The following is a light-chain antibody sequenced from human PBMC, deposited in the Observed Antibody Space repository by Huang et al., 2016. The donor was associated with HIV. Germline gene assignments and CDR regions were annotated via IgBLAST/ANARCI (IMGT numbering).Light chain of an antibody. Sequence: EIVMTQSPGTLSVAPGARATLSCRASQNINTNLAWFQQKPGQAPRLLIYAASTRTADVPARFSGSGSRTEFTLTISSLQSEDIAVYYCQQYNDWPRSFGQGTKVEIK. V-gene: IGKV3-15*01. J-gene: IGKJ1*01. CDR2: AAS. CDR3: QQYNDWPRS. CDR1: QNINTN.